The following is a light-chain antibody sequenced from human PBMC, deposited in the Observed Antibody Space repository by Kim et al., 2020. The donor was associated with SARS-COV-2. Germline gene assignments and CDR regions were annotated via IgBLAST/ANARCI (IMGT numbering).Light chain of an antibody. CDR1: QTVSNH. J-gene: IGKJ5*01. Sequence: SLSPGETATLSCRASQTVSNHLAWYQQKPGQAPRLLIYGASNRATGIPARFSGSGSGTDFTLTISSLEPEDFAVYYCQQRTNRITFGQGTRLDIK. V-gene: IGKV3-11*01. CDR3: QQRTNRIT. CDR2: GAS.